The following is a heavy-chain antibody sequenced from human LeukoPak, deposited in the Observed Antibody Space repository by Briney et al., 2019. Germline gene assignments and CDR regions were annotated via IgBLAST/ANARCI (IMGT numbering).Heavy chain of an antibody. CDR1: GYTFTSYG. J-gene: IGHJ4*02. V-gene: IGHV1-18*04. CDR2: ISAYNGNT. CDR3: ARDLGASTVIFFDY. D-gene: IGHD4-17*01. Sequence: ASVKVSCKASGYTFTSYGISWVRQAPGQGLEWMGWISAYNGNTNYAQKLQGRVTMTTDTSTSTAYMDLRSLRSDDTAIYYCARDLGASTVIFFDYWGQGSLVTVSS.